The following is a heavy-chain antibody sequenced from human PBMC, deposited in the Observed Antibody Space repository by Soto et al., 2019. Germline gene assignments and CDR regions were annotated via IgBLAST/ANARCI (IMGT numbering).Heavy chain of an antibody. CDR1: GFTFSSYT. Sequence: GGSLRLSCAASGFTFSSYTMHWVRQTPGKGLERVAVISHDGSDKYYADSVKGRFTISRDNSKNTLYLQMNSLRREDTSVYYCAREYRLAVVAPGYWGQGILVTV. CDR3: AREYRLAVVAPGY. CDR2: ISHDGSDK. D-gene: IGHD3-22*01. V-gene: IGHV3-30*04. J-gene: IGHJ4*02.